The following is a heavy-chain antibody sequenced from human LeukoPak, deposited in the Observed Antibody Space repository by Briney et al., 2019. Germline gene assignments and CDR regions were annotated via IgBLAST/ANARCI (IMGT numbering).Heavy chain of an antibody. CDR1: GFNFSTYS. CDR3: AKDFQFVSSGWYKGFDY. D-gene: IGHD6-19*01. V-gene: IGHV3-21*04. CDR2: ISSSSSYI. J-gene: IGHJ4*02. Sequence: GGSLRLSCAASGFNFSTYSMNWVRQAPGKGLEWVSSISSSSSYILYADSVKGRFTIPRDNAKNSVYLQMNSLRAEDTAVFYCAKDFQFVSSGWYKGFDYWGQGTLVTVSS.